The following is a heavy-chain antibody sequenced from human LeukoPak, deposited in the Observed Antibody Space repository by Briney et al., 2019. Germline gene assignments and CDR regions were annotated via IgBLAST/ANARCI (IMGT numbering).Heavy chain of an antibody. Sequence: GGSLRLSCAASGFTFSSYWMSWVRQAPGKGLEWVSYISSSGSTIYYADSVKGRFTISRDNAKNSLYLQMNSLRAEDTAVYYCARDREDYYGSGSYGPLNFDYWGQGTLVTVSS. CDR3: ARDREDYYGSGSYGPLNFDY. CDR2: ISSSGSTI. V-gene: IGHV3-48*04. J-gene: IGHJ4*02. D-gene: IGHD3-10*01. CDR1: GFTFSSYW.